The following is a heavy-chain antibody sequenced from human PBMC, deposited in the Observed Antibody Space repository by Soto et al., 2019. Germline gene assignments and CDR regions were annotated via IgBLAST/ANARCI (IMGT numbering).Heavy chain of an antibody. J-gene: IGHJ3*02. Sequence: QVQLQESGPGLVKPSGTLSLTCAVSSGSISSSNWWSWVRQPPGKGLEWIGEIYHSGSTNYNPSLKRRVTISVDKSKNQLSLKLSSVTAADTAVYYCARSHSSSWYPLACDIWGQGTMVTVSS. CDR2: IYHSGST. D-gene: IGHD6-13*01. V-gene: IGHV4-4*02. CDR3: ARSHSSSWYPLACDI. CDR1: SGSISSSNW.